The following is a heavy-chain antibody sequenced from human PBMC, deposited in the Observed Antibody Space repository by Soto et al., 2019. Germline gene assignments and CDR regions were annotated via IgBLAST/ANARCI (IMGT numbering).Heavy chain of an antibody. V-gene: IGHV3-15*01. D-gene: IGHD1-26*01. J-gene: IGHJ6*02. CDR3: TTDGGSYDYYYGMDV. CDR2: VKSKTDGGTT. Sequence: QAPVKGLEWVGRVKSKTDGGTTDYAAPVKGRFTISRDDSKNTLYLQMNSLKTEDTAVYYCTTDGGSYDYYYGMDVWGQGTTVTLSS.